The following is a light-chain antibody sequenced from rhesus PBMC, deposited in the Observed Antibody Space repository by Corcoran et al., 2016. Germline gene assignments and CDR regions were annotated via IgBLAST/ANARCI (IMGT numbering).Light chain of an antibody. CDR1: QSVSRY. Sequence: EIIMTQSPATLALSPGERATLSCRASQSVSRYLAWYQQKTGQAPRLLCYGASSRATGIPDRFSGSGSGTEFTLTISSLEPEDVGVYFCLQSSNWPLTFGGGTKVELK. CDR3: LQSSNWPLT. CDR2: GAS. V-gene: IGKV3-24*03. J-gene: IGKJ4*01.